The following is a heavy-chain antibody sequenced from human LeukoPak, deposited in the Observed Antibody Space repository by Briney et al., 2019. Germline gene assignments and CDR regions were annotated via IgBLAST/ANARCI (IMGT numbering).Heavy chain of an antibody. CDR1: GFTFSSYS. Sequence: QAGGSLRLSCAASGFTFSSYSMNWVRQAPGKGLEWVSYISSSSSTIYYADSVKGRFTISRDNAKNSLYLQMNSLRAEDTAVYYCARSLYGSGSYSPEGYWGQGTLVTVSS. V-gene: IGHV3-48*04. CDR3: ARSLYGSGSYSPEGY. J-gene: IGHJ4*02. CDR2: ISSSSSTI. D-gene: IGHD3-10*01.